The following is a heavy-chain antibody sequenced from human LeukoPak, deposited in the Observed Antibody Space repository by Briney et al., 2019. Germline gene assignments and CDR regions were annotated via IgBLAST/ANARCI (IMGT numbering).Heavy chain of an antibody. CDR3: RQRVGYFRS. CDR2: ISGSGGST. J-gene: IGHJ5*02. CDR1: GFTFSSYA. V-gene: IGHV3-23*01. D-gene: IGHD2/OR15-2a*01. Sequence: PGGSLRLSCAASGFTFSSYAMSWVRQAPGKGLEWVSAISGSGGSTYYADSVKGRFTISRDNSNNTVFLQMNSLRTEDTAVYCARQRVGYFRSWGQGTLVTVSS.